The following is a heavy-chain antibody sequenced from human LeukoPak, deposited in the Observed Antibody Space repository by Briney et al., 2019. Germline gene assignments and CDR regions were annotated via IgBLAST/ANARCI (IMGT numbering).Heavy chain of an antibody. CDR3: ARDIPIVPYSSGWYYFDY. CDR1: GFTFSSYW. J-gene: IGHJ4*02. Sequence: GGSLRLSCAASGFTFSSYWMSWVRQAPGKGLEWVANMNRDGSEKNYVDSIKGRFTISRDNAANSLYLQMNSLRVEDTAVYYCARDIPIVPYSSGWYYFDYWGQGTLVTVSS. D-gene: IGHD6-19*01. CDR2: MNRDGSEK. V-gene: IGHV3-7*01.